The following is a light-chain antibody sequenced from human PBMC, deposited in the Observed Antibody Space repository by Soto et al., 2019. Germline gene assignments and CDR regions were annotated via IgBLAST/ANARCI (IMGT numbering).Light chain of an antibody. CDR2: DAS. CDR3: QQRSHWT. CDR1: ENVSTF. V-gene: IGKV3-11*01. Sequence: TLSPAKLSLSPGVRATLSCRASENVSTFVDWYQHKPGQAPRLLSDDASNRATGIPARFSGSGSGTDFTLTSSRLEAEDCSVYYCQQRSHWTFGRGTKVDIK. J-gene: IGKJ1*01.